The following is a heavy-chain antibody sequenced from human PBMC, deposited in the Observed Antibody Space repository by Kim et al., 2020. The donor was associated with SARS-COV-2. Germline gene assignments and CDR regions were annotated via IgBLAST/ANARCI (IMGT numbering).Heavy chain of an antibody. D-gene: IGHD3-10*01. V-gene: IGHV4-59*01. CDR2: SYYSGST. CDR3: ARGGGDFYY. Sequence: SETLSLTCTVSGGSISSDYWSWSRQRQGKGLEWMGYSYYSGSTNYNPPLKSRVTISVDTSKNQYSLKLSSVTAADTAVYYCARGGGDFYYWGQGTLVTVSS. CDR1: GGSISSDY. J-gene: IGHJ4*02.